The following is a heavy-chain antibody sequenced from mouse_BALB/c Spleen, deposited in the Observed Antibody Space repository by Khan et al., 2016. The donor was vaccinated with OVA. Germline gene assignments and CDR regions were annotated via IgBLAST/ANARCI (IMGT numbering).Heavy chain of an antibody. CDR2: ISSDSDTI. V-gene: IGHV5-17*02. CDR3: ATSYLYGYDFDY. D-gene: IGHD1-1*01. CDR1: GFTFTSYG. Sequence: EVELVESGGGLVQSGGSRKLSCAASGFTFTSYGMHWIRQAPEKGLEWVAYISSDSDTIYYADTVKGRFTISRDNPKNTLSLQLTSLRSGDTAMYFCATSYLYGYDFDYWGQGTTRTVSS. J-gene: IGHJ2*01.